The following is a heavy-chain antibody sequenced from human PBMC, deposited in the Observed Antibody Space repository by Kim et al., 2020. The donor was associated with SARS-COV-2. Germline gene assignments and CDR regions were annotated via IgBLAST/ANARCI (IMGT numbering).Heavy chain of an antibody. Sequence: TDSNPSHKSRVTILLDTSKNQFSLKLRSVTAADTAVYYCARDQGRRGYFDYWGQGTLVAVSS. D-gene: IGHD2-15*01. V-gene: IGHV4-59*01. J-gene: IGHJ4*02. CDR3: ARDQGRRGYFDY. CDR2: T.